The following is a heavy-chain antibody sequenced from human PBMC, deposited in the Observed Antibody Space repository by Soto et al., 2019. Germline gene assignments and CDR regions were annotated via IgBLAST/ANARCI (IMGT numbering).Heavy chain of an antibody. J-gene: IGHJ3*02. Sequence: PSETLSLTXTVSGGSISSGGYSWSWIRQPPGKGLEWIGYIYHSGSTYYNPSLKSRVTISVDRSKNQFSLKLSSVTAADTAVYYCARSSPFYNAFDIWGQGTMVTVSS. CDR1: GGSISSGGYS. CDR3: ARSSPFYNAFDI. D-gene: IGHD3-3*01. CDR2: IYHSGST. V-gene: IGHV4-30-2*01.